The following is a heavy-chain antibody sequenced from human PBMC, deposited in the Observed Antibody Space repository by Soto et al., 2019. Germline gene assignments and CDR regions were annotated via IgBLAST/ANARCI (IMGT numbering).Heavy chain of an antibody. CDR1: GYTFFTYD. CDR2: ISTYSGDT. CDR3: ARHHGPTTSENWFDP. V-gene: IGHV1-18*01. J-gene: IGHJ5*02. Sequence: QVHLVQSGVEVKTPGASVKVSCQASGYTFFTYDISWVRQAPGQGLGWMGWISTYSGDTKYAQKFQGRVTMTPDTSTTTAYLQLRSLRSDDTAVYYCARHHGPTTSENWFDPWCQGTLVTVSS. D-gene: IGHD5-12*01.